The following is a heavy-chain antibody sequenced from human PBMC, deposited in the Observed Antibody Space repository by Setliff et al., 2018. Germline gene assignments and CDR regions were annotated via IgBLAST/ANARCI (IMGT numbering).Heavy chain of an antibody. J-gene: IGHJ4*02. CDR1: GASISSYY. CDR3: ARIAYGSGSYYFDY. V-gene: IGHV4-4*08. Sequence: SETLSLTCSVSGASISSYYWSWIRQPAGKGLEWIGYIYTSGTTKYNPSLKSRVTISIDTSKSQFSLNLSSVTAADTAVYYCARIAYGSGSYYFDYWGQGTLVTVSS. CDR2: IYTSGTT. D-gene: IGHD3-10*01.